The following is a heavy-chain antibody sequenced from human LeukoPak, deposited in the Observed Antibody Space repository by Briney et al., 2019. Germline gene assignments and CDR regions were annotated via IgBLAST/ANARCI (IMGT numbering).Heavy chain of an antibody. Sequence: SETLSLTCTVSGGSISSYYWGWIRQPPGKGLEWIGYIYYSGSTNYNPSLKSRVTISVDTSKNQFSLKLSSVTAADTAVYYCARLGCSGGSCYPPYWYYGMDVWGQGTTVTVSS. CDR2: IYYSGST. J-gene: IGHJ6*02. D-gene: IGHD2-15*01. CDR1: GGSISSYY. CDR3: ARLGCSGGSCYPPYWYYGMDV. V-gene: IGHV4-59*08.